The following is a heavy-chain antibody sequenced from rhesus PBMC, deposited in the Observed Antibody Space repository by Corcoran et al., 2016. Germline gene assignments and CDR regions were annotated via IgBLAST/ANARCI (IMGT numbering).Heavy chain of an antibody. D-gene: IGHD6S26*01. J-gene: IGHJ5-2*02. CDR2: IYSSNGNT. Sequence: QVQLQESGPGLLKPSDTLSPPCAVSGASISGGYGWGWIRQPPGKGLGWIGSIYSSNGNTYYNPSLKNRVTISTDTSKNQFSLKLSSVTAADTAVYYCARGDSSGWSRDNSLDVWGRGVLVTVSS. CDR1: GASISGGYG. CDR3: ARGDSSGWSRDNSLDV. V-gene: IGHV4-76*01.